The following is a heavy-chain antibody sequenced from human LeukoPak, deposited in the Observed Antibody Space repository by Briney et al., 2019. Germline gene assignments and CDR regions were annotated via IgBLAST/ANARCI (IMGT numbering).Heavy chain of an antibody. Sequence: SETLSLTCTVSGGSISSSSYYWGWIRQPPGKGLEWIGEINHSGSTNYNPSLKSRVTISVDTSKNQFSLKLSSVTAADTAVYYCARGELDSSSWYGPGYYYYGMDVWGQGTTVTVSS. CDR3: ARGELDSSSWYGPGYYYYGMDV. CDR2: INHSGST. D-gene: IGHD6-13*01. V-gene: IGHV4-39*07. CDR1: GGSISSSSYY. J-gene: IGHJ6*02.